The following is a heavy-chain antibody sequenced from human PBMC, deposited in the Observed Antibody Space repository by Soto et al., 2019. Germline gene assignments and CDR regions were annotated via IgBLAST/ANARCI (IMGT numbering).Heavy chain of an antibody. Sequence: GGSLRLSCAASGFTFSGSAMPWVRQASGKGLEWVGRIRSKANSYATAYAASVKGRFTISRDDSKNTAYLQMNSLKTEDTAVYYRTRRSQDDRSGYFGDWGQGALVTVSS. CDR3: TRRSQDDRSGYFGD. J-gene: IGHJ4*02. CDR1: GFTFSGSA. D-gene: IGHD3-22*01. V-gene: IGHV3-73*01. CDR2: IRSKANSYAT.